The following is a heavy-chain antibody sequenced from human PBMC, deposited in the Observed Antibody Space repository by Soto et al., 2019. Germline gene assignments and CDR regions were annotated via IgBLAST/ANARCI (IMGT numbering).Heavy chain of an antibody. Sequence: GGSLRLSCAASGFTFSSYSMNCVRQAPGKGLEWVSSISSSSSYIYYADSVKGRFTISRDNAKNSLYLQMNSLRAEDTAVYYCARDTAMVIDAFDIWGQGTMVTVS. D-gene: IGHD5-18*01. CDR2: ISSSSSYI. V-gene: IGHV3-21*01. J-gene: IGHJ3*02. CDR3: ARDTAMVIDAFDI. CDR1: GFTFSSYS.